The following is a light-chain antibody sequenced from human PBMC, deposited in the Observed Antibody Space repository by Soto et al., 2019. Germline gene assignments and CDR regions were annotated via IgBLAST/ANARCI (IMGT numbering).Light chain of an antibody. Sequence: NFMLTQPHSVSESPGKTVTISCTHSSGSIASNYVQWYQQRPGSAPTTVIYEDNQRPSGVPDRFSGSIDSSSNSASLTISGLKTEDEADYYCQSYDSSSVVFGGGTKLTVL. CDR2: EDN. V-gene: IGLV6-57*04. CDR1: SGSIASNY. J-gene: IGLJ2*01. CDR3: QSYDSSSVV.